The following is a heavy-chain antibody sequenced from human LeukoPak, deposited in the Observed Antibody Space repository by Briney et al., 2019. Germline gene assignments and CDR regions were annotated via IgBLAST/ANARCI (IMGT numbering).Heavy chain of an antibody. CDR1: GYTLTELS. Sequence: ASVKVSCKVSGYTLTELSMHWVRHAPGKGLEWMGGFDPEDGETIYAQKFQGRVTMTEDTSTDTAYMELSSLRSEDTAVYYCATKGVGYCSGGSCYSSHYYYYYMDVWGKGTTVTVSS. V-gene: IGHV1-24*01. CDR2: FDPEDGET. J-gene: IGHJ6*03. D-gene: IGHD2-15*01. CDR3: ATKGVGYCSGGSCYSSHYYYYYMDV.